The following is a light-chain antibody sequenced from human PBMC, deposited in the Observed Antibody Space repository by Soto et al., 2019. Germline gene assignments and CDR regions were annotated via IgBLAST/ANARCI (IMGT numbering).Light chain of an antibody. J-gene: IGLJ2*01. Sequence: QSVLTQPPSVSGAPGQRVTISCTGSSSNIGAGYAVHWYQQLPGTAPKLLIYGNSNRSSGVPDRFSGSKSGTSASLAITGLQAEDEADYYCQSYDSSLSVVFGGGTKLTVL. V-gene: IGLV1-40*01. CDR2: GNS. CDR1: SSNIGAGYA. CDR3: QSYDSSLSVV.